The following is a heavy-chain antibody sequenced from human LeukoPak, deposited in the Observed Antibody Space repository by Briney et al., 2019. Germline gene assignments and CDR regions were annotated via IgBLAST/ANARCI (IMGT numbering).Heavy chain of an antibody. CDR2: IYSGGGT. CDR3: ASTPPRYLGYFDY. D-gene: IGHD3-9*01. CDR1: GFTVSYTY. Sequence: GGSLRLSCAASGFTVSYTYMSWVRQAPGMGLEWVSVIYSGGGTYYADSVKGRFTISRDNSKNTLYFQMNSLRAEDTAVYYCASTPPRYLGYFDYWGQGTLVTVSS. V-gene: IGHV3-53*01. J-gene: IGHJ4*02.